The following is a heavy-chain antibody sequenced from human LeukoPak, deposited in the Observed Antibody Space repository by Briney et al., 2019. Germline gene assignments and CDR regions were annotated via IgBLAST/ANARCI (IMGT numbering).Heavy chain of an antibody. D-gene: IGHD3-9*01. Sequence: VQPGSSLRLSCAASGFTFSSYGMHWVRQAPGKGLEWVAVIWYDGSNKYYADSVKGRFTISRDNSKNTLYLQMNSLRAEDTAVYYCGRELDWLPTLDYWGQGTLVTVSS. CDR2: IWYDGSNK. CDR1: GFTFSSYG. CDR3: GRELDWLPTLDY. V-gene: IGHV3-33*01. J-gene: IGHJ4*02.